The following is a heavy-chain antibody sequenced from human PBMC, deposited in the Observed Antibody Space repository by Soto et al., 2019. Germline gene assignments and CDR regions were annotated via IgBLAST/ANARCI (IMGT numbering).Heavy chain of an antibody. D-gene: IGHD6-6*01. V-gene: IGHV4-59*11. J-gene: IGHJ6*02. Sequence: PSETLSLTCTVSGGSISSHYWSWIRQPPGKGLEWIGYIYYSGSTNYNPSLKSRVTISVDTSKNQFSLKLSSVTAADTAVYYCAREVRYSSSYRDYYYYGMDVCGPGTTVTV. CDR3: AREVRYSSSYRDYYYYGMDV. CDR2: IYYSGST. CDR1: GGSISSHY.